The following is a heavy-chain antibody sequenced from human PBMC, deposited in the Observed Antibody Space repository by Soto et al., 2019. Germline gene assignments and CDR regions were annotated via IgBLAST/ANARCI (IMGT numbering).Heavy chain of an antibody. J-gene: IGHJ6*02. V-gene: IGHV3-53*01. CDR3: VRDPATTADQAMDV. Sequence: GGSLRLACAASRFILSTSSIMWVRQAPGKGLEWVSLIYTDERTFYGDSVKGRFTISRDDSKNTVYLQMNSLRAEDTAGYFCVRDPATTADQAMDVWGHGPTV. CDR1: RFILSTSS. CDR2: IYTDERT. D-gene: IGHD2-2*01.